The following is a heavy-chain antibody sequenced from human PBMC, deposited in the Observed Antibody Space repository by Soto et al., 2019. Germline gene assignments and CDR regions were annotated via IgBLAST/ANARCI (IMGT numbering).Heavy chain of an antibody. Sequence: SETLSLTCTVSGGSISSYYWSWIRQPPGKGLEWIGYIYYSGSTNYNPSLKSRVTISVDTSKNQFSLKLSSVTAADTAVYYCARHGFRGYCSGGSCPRVYYFDYWGQGTLVTVSS. V-gene: IGHV4-59*08. CDR2: IYYSGST. CDR3: ARHGFRGYCSGGSCPRVYYFDY. CDR1: GGSISSYY. J-gene: IGHJ4*02. D-gene: IGHD2-15*01.